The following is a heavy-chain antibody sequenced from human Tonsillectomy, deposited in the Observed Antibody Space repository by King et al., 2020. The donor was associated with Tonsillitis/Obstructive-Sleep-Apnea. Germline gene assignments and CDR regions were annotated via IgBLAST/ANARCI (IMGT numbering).Heavy chain of an antibody. CDR3: ARHHVRTLRSWFDP. CDR2: IYYSGVT. Sequence: VQLQESGPGLVKPSETLSLTCTISGGAISTFHYNWIRQTPGKGLEWIGYIYYSGVTNYNPSLKGRVTISLATSTNQFSLNLRSVTAADTAVYYCARHHVRTLRSWFDPWGQGILVTVSA. D-gene: IGHD1-7*01. CDR1: GGAISTFH. J-gene: IGHJ5*02. V-gene: IGHV4-59*08.